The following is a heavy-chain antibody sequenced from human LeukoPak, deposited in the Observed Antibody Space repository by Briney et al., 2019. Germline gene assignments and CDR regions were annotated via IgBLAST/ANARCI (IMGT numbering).Heavy chain of an antibody. CDR3: ARVTTYYYDSSGYPVDY. J-gene: IGHJ4*02. D-gene: IGHD3-22*01. CDR2: INPNSGGT. CDR1: GYTFTGYY. Sequence: ASVKVSCKASGYTFTGYYMHWVRQAPGQGREWMGRINPNSGGTNYAQKFQGRVTMTRDTSISTAYMELSRLRSDDTAVYYCARVTTYYYDSSGYPVDYWGQGTLVTVSS. V-gene: IGHV1-2*06.